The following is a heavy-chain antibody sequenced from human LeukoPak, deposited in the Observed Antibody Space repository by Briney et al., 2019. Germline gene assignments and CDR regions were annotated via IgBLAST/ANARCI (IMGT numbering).Heavy chain of an antibody. V-gene: IGHV3-30*03. CDR3: VAAAEPYYFDY. Sequence: GGSLRLSCAASRFTFSSYGMHWVRQAPGKGLEWVALISYDGSNKYYADSVKGRFTISRDNSKNTLYLQMNSLRAEDTAVYYCVAAAEPYYFDYWGQGTLVTVSS. D-gene: IGHD6-13*01. CDR1: RFTFSSYG. CDR2: ISYDGSNK. J-gene: IGHJ4*02.